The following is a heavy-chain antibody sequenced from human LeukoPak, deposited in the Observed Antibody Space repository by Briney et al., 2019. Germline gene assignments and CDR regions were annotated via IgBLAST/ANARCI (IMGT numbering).Heavy chain of an antibody. J-gene: IGHJ4*02. D-gene: IGHD6-19*01. V-gene: IGHV3-7*05. Sequence: PGGSLRLSCAVSGFTFSTYWMSWVRQAPGKGLEWVANMKQDGNEEYYVDSVKGRFTISRDNAKNSLYLQMNSLRAEDTAVYYCARPYSSGWYGAFNYWGQGTLVTVSS. CDR2: MKQDGNEE. CDR3: ARPYSSGWYGAFNY. CDR1: GFTFSTYW.